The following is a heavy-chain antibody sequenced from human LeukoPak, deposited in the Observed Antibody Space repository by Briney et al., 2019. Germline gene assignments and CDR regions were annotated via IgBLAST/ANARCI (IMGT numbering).Heavy chain of an antibody. CDR1: GYTFNGYY. V-gene: IGHV1-2*02. CDR3: ARGNTMVRGVMAVDY. D-gene: IGHD3-10*01. CDR2: INPNSGGT. J-gene: IGHJ4*02. Sequence: ASVKVSCKASGYTFNGYYMHWVRQAPGQGLEWMGWINPNSGGTNYAQKFQGRVTMTRDTSISTAYMELSRLRSDDTAVYYCARGNTMVRGVMAVDYWGQGTLVTVSS.